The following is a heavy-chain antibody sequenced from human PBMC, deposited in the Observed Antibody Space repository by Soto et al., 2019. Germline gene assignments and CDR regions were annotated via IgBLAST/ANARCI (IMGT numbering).Heavy chain of an antibody. J-gene: IGHJ4*02. CDR2: IWYDGSNK. D-gene: IGHD2-15*01. V-gene: IGHV3-33*01. CDR1: GFTFSSYG. Sequence: GGSLRLSCAASGFTFSSYGMHWVRQAPGKGLEWVAVIWYDGSNKYYADSVKGRFTISRDNSKNTLYLQMNSLRAEDTAVYYCAGDPRPYCSGGSCYSGPFDYWGQGTLVTVSS. CDR3: AGDPRPYCSGGSCYSGPFDY.